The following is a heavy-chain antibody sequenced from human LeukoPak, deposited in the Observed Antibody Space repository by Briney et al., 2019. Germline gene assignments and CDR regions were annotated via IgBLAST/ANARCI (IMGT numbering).Heavy chain of an antibody. CDR3: ARAFHRGSYPD. CDR2: IIPIFGAA. CDR1: GGTFSSCA. J-gene: IGHJ4*02. Sequence: SVKVSSRASGGTFSSCAISWVRQAPGQGLEWMGGIIPIFGAANYAQKFQGRVTITTDESTSTAYMELSSLRSEDTAVYYCARAFHRGSYPDWGQGTLVTVSS. D-gene: IGHD1-26*01. V-gene: IGHV1-69*05.